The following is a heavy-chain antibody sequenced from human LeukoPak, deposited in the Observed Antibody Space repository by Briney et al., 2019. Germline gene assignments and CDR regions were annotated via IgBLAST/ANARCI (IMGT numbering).Heavy chain of an antibody. CDR3: ARVGRAFTARSSFFDY. V-gene: IGHV1-2*02. J-gene: IGHJ4*02. CDR2: INPNSGGT. D-gene: IGHD6-6*01. Sequence: ASVKVSCKASGYTFNGYYMHWVRQAPGQGLEWMGWINPNSGGTNYAQKFQGRVTMTRDTSISTAYMELIRLRSADTAVYYCARVGRAFTARSSFFDYWGQGTLVTVSS. CDR1: GYTFNGYY.